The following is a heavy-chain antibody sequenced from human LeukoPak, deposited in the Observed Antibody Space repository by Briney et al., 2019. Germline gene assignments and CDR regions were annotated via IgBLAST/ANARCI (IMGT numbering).Heavy chain of an antibody. J-gene: IGHJ4*02. V-gene: IGHV3-9*01. Sequence: GGSLRLSCAASGFTFDDYAMHWVRQAPGKGLEWVSGISWNSGSIGYADSVKGRFTISRDNAKNSLYLQMNSLRAEDTAVYYCARDASLGYCSGGSCYLFDYWGQGTLVTVSS. CDR2: ISWNSGSI. D-gene: IGHD2-15*01. CDR3: ARDASLGYCSGGSCYLFDY. CDR1: GFTFDDYA.